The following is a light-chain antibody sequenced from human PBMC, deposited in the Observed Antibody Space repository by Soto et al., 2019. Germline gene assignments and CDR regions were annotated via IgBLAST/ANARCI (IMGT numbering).Light chain of an antibody. J-gene: IGLJ1*01. V-gene: IGLV2-14*01. CDR3: SSYTNINTRACV. Sequence: QSVLTQPASVSGSPGQSITISCTGTSGDIGSYNRVSWYQQHPGKAPKLIIYEVTDRPSGVSNRCSGSKSGNTASLTISGRQAEDEAEYYCSSYTNINTRACVFGTGTKLTVL. CDR2: EVT. CDR1: SGDIGSYNR.